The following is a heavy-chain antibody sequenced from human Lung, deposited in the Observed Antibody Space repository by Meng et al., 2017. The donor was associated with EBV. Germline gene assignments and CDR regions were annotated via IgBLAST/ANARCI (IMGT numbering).Heavy chain of an antibody. CDR1: GYTFTSYG. V-gene: IGHV1-18*01. Sequence: VQRVQSGAEVKKPGDPVKVSCKASGYTFTSYGSSWVRQAPGQGLEWMGWISTYNGNTNYAQKLQGRVTMTTDTSTSTAYMELSRLRSDDTAVYYCARGRYELIWGLFDPWGQGTLVTVSS. J-gene: IGHJ5*02. D-gene: IGHD1-1*01. CDR2: ISTYNGNT. CDR3: ARGRYELIWGLFDP.